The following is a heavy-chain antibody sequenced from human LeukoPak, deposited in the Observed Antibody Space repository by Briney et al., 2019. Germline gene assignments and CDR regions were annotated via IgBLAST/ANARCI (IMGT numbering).Heavy chain of an antibody. J-gene: IGHJ5*02. CDR3: ARATGEQWLVSKGWFDP. V-gene: IGHV4-59*01. CDR2: IYYSGST. CDR1: GGSISSYY. D-gene: IGHD6-19*01. Sequence: SETLSLTCTVSGGSISSYYWSWIRQPPGKGLEWIGYIYYSGSTNYNPSLKSRVTISVDTPKNQFSLKLSSVTAADTAVYYCARATGEQWLVSKGWFDPWGQGTLVTVSS.